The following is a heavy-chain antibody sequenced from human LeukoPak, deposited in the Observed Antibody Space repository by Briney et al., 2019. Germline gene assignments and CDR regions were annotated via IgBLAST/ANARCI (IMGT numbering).Heavy chain of an antibody. J-gene: IGHJ4*02. CDR3: VRSLAVDGTRAY. CDR1: GYSFVTSD. V-gene: IGHV1-8*02. CDR2: MNPLSGNT. Sequence: ASVKVSCKASGYSFVTSDINWVRQAAGQGLEWMGWMNPLSGNTGYAQKFQGRVTMTRNTSTGTAYMESSSLRSEDTAVYYCVRSLAVDGTRAYWGQGTPVIVSS. D-gene: IGHD6-19*01.